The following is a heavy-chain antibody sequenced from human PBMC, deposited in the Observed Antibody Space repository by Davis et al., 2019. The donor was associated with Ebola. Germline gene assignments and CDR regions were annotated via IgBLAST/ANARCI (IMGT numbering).Heavy chain of an antibody. D-gene: IGHD5-24*01. CDR2: IYYSGST. CDR3: ARDGEMATIDAFDI. CDR1: GGSISSYY. J-gene: IGHJ3*02. V-gene: IGHV4-59*01. Sequence: PGGSLRLSCTVSGGSISSYYWSWIRQPPGKGLEWIGYIYYSGSTNYNPSLKSRVTISVDTSKNQFSLKLSSVTAADTAVYYCARDGEMATIDAFDIWGQGTMVTVSS.